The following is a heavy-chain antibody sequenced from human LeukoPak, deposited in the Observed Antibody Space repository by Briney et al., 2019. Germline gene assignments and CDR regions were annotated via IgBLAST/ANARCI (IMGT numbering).Heavy chain of an antibody. D-gene: IGHD6-19*01. V-gene: IGHV3-23*01. CDR3: ARVGSGWFSTFDT. J-gene: IGHJ5*02. Sequence: GGSLRLSCAASGFTFSNYGMTWVRQAPGKGLELVSTIRSSGGNTYYADSVKGRFTISRDNSNNILYLQMNSLRAEDTAVYYCARVGSGWFSTFDTWGQGTLVTVSS. CDR2: IRSSGGNT. CDR1: GFTFSNYG.